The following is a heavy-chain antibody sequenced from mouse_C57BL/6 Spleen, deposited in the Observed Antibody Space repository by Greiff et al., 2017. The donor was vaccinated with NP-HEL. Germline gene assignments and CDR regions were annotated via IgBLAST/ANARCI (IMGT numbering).Heavy chain of an antibody. CDR3: AREGASDYYAMDY. J-gene: IGHJ4*01. V-gene: IGHV1-55*01. CDR1: GYTFTSYW. Sequence: QVQLQQPGAELVKPGASVKMSCKASGYTFTSYWITWVKQRPGQGLEWIEDIYPGSGSTNYNEKFKSKATLTVDTSSSTAYMQLSSLTSEDSAVYYCAREGASDYYAMDYWGQGTSVTVSS. CDR2: IYPGSGST.